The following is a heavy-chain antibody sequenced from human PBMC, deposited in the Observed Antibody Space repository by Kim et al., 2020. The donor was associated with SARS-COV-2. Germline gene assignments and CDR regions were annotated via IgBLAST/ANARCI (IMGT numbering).Heavy chain of an antibody. CDR1: GYTFTSYG. J-gene: IGHJ3*02. D-gene: IGHD5-12*01. Sequence: ASVKVSCKASGYTFTSYGISWVRQAPGQGLEWMGWISAYNGNTNYAQKLQGRVTMTTDTSTSTAYMELRSLRSDDTAVYYCARDLNRYSGYGYDAFDIWGQGTMVTVSS. CDR2: ISAYNGNT. V-gene: IGHV1-18*01. CDR3: ARDLNRYSGYGYDAFDI.